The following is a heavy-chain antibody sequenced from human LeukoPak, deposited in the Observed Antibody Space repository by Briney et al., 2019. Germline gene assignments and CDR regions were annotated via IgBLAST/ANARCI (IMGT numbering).Heavy chain of an antibody. CDR3: ARGRSRDDVWGSYRTFDY. CDR1: DGSFRGYY. Sequence: PSETLSLSCAVCDGSFRGYYWSWIRQPPGTGLEWIGEINHSGSTKYNPSLKSRVTVSVDTYKNQVSLRLSSVTAADTAVYYCARGRSRDDVWGSYRTFDYWGQGTLVTVSS. D-gene: IGHD3-16*02. J-gene: IGHJ4*02. V-gene: IGHV4-34*01. CDR2: INHSGST.